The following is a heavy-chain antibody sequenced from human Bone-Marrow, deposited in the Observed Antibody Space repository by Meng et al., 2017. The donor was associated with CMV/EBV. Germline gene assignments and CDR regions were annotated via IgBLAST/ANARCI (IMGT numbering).Heavy chain of an antibody. D-gene: IGHD2-2*01. CDR1: GFTFSGYT. Sequence: GGSLRLSCVASGFTFSGYTMNWVRQAPGKGLEWISYISSSSDTIYYADSVRGRFTISRDNAKNSLFLQMTSLRAEDTAVYFCASNLPAADYWGQGTLVTDSS. CDR3: ASNLPAADY. V-gene: IGHV3-48*04. CDR2: ISSSSDTI. J-gene: IGHJ4*02.